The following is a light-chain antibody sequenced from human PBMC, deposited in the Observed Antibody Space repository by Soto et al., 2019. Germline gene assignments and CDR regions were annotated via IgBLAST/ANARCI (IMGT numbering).Light chain of an antibody. CDR1: QSITKW. V-gene: IGKV1-5*01. Sequence: DIQMTQSPSTLSASVGDRVTITCRASQSITKWLAWYQQKPGKAPRLLIFDASTLESGVPSRFSGSGYGTEVTLAITSLQPEDFGTYYCQQYHTFCTFGQGTKVDVK. CDR2: DAS. CDR3: QQYHTFCT. J-gene: IGKJ1*01.